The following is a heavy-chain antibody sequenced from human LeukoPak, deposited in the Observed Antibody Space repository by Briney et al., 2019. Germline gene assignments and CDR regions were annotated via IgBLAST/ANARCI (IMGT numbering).Heavy chain of an antibody. CDR2: IIPSDGFT. CDR3: ARGWGSGSYLKTGFDY. V-gene: IGHV1-46*01. Sequence: GASVKVSCKASGYTFTNYYIHWVRQAPGQGLEWMGMIIPSDGFTTYAQKFQGRLTMTRDMSTSTVYMELSSLRSEDTAMYYCARGWGSGSYLKTGFDYWGQGTLVTVSS. D-gene: IGHD1-26*01. CDR1: GYTFTNYY. J-gene: IGHJ4*02.